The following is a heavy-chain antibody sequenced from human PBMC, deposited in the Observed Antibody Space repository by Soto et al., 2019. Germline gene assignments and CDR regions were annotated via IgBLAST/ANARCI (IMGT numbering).Heavy chain of an antibody. Sequence: SGPTLVNPTQTLTLTFTFSGFSLRTSGVGVGWIRQPPGQAMEWLALNLWDDEKRYSPLLKSRLTITKDASKNQVVLTMTNMDPVDTATYYCARMGRYYDILTGYSWTIDYWGQGTLVTVSS. D-gene: IGHD3-9*01. CDR1: GFSLRTSGVG. CDR2: NLWDDEK. CDR3: ARMGRYYDILTGYSWTIDY. J-gene: IGHJ4*02. V-gene: IGHV2-5*02.